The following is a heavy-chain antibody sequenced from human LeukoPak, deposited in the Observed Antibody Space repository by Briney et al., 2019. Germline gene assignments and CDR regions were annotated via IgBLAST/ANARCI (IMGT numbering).Heavy chain of an antibody. D-gene: IGHD6-19*01. CDR2: IIPIFGTA. CDR3: AINKDSSGWEYYYYGMDV. J-gene: IGHJ6*02. V-gene: IGHV1-69*13. Sequence: ASVKVSCKASGGTFSSYAISWVRQAPGQGLERMGGIIPIFGTANYAQKFQGRVTITADESTSTAYMELSSLRSEDTAVYYCAINKDSSGWEYYYYGMDVWGQGTTVTVSS. CDR1: GGTFSSYA.